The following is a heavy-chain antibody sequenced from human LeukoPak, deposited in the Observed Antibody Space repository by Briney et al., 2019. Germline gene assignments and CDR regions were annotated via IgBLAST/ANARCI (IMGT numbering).Heavy chain of an antibody. V-gene: IGHV4-59*08. J-gene: IGHJ4*02. CDR2: IYYSGST. Sequence: SETLSLTCTVSGGSISSYYWSWIRQPPGKGLEWIGYIYYSGSTNYNPSLKSRVTMSVDTSQNQFSLKLSSVTAADTAVYYCARHGRVIPAAPYYFDYWGQGTLVTVSS. CDR1: GGSISSYY. CDR3: ARHGRVIPAAPYYFDY. D-gene: IGHD2-2*01.